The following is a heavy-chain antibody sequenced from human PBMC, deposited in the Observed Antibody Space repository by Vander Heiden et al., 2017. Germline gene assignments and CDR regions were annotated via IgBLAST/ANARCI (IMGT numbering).Heavy chain of an antibody. D-gene: IGHD6-13*01. CDR2: IYYSGST. CDR3: ARVDRYSSSWYFDY. J-gene: IGHJ4*02. CDR1: GGSINSGAYY. V-gene: IGHV4-31*03. Sequence: QVQLQESGPGLVKPSQTLSLTCPVSGGSINSGAYYWSWIRQHPGKGLEWIGNIYYSGSTYYNPSLKSRVTMSLDTSKNQFSLKLSSVSAADTAVYYCARVDRYSSSWYFDYWGQGALVTVSS.